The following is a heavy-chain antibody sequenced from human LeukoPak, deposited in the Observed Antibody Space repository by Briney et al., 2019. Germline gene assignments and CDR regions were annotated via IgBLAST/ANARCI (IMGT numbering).Heavy chain of an antibody. D-gene: IGHD2-2*01. CDR2: ISSSGSNI. V-gene: IGHV3-23*01. J-gene: IGHJ4*02. CDR1: GFTFSSYS. CDR3: AAPRSSRAFDPYDY. Sequence: GGSLRLSCVVSGFTFSSYSMNWVRQAPGKGLEWVSYISSSGSNIYYADSVKGRFTISRDNSKNTLYLQMNSLRAEDTAVYYCAAPRSSRAFDPYDYWGQGTLVTVSS.